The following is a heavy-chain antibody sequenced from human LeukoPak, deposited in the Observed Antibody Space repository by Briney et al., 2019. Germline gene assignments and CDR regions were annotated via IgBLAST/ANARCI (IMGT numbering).Heavy chain of an antibody. D-gene: IGHD3-16*01. Sequence: GGSLRLSCAASGFTFSSYEMNWVRQAPGKGLEWVSYISSSGSTIYYADSVQGRFTISRDNAKNSLYLQMSSLRAEDTAVYYCARNDYNFEYWGQGTLVTVSS. CDR1: GFTFSSYE. J-gene: IGHJ4*02. CDR3: ARNDYNFEY. CDR2: ISSSGSTI. V-gene: IGHV3-48*03.